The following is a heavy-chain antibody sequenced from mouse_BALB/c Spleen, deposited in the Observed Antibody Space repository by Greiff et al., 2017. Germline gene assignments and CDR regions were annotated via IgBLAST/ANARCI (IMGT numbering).Heavy chain of an antibody. CDR2: IDPANGNT. Sequence: EVKLVESGAELVKPGASVKLSCTASGFNIKDTYMHWVKQRPEQGLEWIGRIDPANGNTKYDPKFQGKATITADTSSNTAYLQLSSLTSEDTAVYYCAITTVVEDYAMDYWGQGTSVTVSS. V-gene: IGHV14-3*02. CDR1: GFNIKDTY. J-gene: IGHJ4*01. CDR3: AITTVVEDYAMDY. D-gene: IGHD1-1*01.